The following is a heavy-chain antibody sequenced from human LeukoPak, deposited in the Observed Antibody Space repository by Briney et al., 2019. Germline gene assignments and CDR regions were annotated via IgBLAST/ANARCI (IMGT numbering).Heavy chain of an antibody. CDR2: ISWNSGSI. Sequence: GGSLRLSCAASGFTVTGNQMNWVRQAPGKGPEWVSGISWNSGSIGYADSVKGRFTISRDNAKNSLYLQMNRLRAEDTALYYCAKDIRATAMVGPFDYWGQGTLVTVSS. V-gene: IGHV3-9*01. CDR3: AKDIRATAMVGPFDY. D-gene: IGHD5-18*01. CDR1: GFTVTGNQ. J-gene: IGHJ4*02.